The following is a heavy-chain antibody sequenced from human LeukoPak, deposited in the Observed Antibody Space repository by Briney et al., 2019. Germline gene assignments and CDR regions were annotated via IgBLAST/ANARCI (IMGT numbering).Heavy chain of an antibody. CDR1: GGSISSGGYS. CDR2: IYHSGST. D-gene: IGHD3-22*01. V-gene: IGHV4-30-2*01. CDR3: ARGVSSGYYFDY. Sequence: SQTLSLTCAVSGGSISSGGYSWSWIRQLPGKGLEWIGYIYHSGSTYYNPSLKSRVTISVDRSKNQFSLKLSSVTAADTAVYYCARGVSSGYYFDYWGQGTLVTVSS. J-gene: IGHJ4*02.